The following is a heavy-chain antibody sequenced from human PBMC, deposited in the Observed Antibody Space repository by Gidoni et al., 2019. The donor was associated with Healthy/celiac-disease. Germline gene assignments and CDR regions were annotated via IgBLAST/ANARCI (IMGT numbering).Heavy chain of an antibody. J-gene: IGHJ6*02. CDR3: TTNPYCSSTSCFNRPQYGMDV. V-gene: IGHV3-73*02. Sequence: EVQLVESGGGLVQPGGSLKLSCAASGFTFSGSAMHWFRQASGKGLEWVGRIRSKANSYATAYAASVKGRFTISRDDSKNTAYLQMNSLKTEDTAVYYWTTNPYCSSTSCFNRPQYGMDVWGQGTTVTVSS. CDR1: GFTFSGSA. CDR2: IRSKANSYAT. D-gene: IGHD2-2*01.